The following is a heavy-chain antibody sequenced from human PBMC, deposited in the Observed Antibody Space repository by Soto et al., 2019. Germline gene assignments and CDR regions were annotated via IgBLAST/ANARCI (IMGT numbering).Heavy chain of an antibody. CDR1: GFTFSSYS. CDR3: ARAAGYCSSTSCYDDY. J-gene: IGHJ4*02. V-gene: IGHV3-21*01. CDR2: ISSSSSYI. D-gene: IGHD2-2*01. Sequence: GSLRLSCAASGFTFSSYSMNWVRQAPGKGLEWVSSISSSSSYIYYADSVKGRFTISRDNAKNSLYLQMNSLRAEDTAVYYCARAAGYCSSTSCYDDYWGQGTLVTVSS.